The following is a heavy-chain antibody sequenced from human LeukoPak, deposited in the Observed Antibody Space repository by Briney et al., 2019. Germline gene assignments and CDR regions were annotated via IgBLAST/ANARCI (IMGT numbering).Heavy chain of an antibody. CDR1: GFTFSNYG. Sequence: GGSLRLSCAASGFTFSNYGMSWVRQAPGKGLEWVSAIGGSGTSTYYADSVKGRFTISRDNSKNTLYLQMNSLRAEDTAVYYCAKITAAGSDWGQGTLVTVSS. V-gene: IGHV3-23*01. CDR3: AKITAAGSD. CDR2: IGGSGTST. D-gene: IGHD6-13*01. J-gene: IGHJ4*02.